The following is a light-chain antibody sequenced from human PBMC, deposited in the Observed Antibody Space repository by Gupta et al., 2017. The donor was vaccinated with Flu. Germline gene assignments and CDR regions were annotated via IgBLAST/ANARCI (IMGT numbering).Light chain of an antibody. CDR3: QHKNSSIFT. CDR2: KAS. Sequence: DIQMTQSPSTLSASVGDRVTITCRASQSISSGLAWYQQKPGKAPKLLIYKASSLESGVPSRFSGSGSGTEFTLAISSRQPDDFATYYCQHKNSSIFTFGHGTKVDIK. J-gene: IGKJ3*01. V-gene: IGKV1-5*03. CDR1: QSISSG.